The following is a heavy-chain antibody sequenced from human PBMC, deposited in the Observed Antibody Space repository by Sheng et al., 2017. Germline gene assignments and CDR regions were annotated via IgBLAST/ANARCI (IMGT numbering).Heavy chain of an antibody. J-gene: IGHJ3*02. D-gene: IGHD2-21*02. Sequence: EVDLVESGGGPVQPGGTLRLSCEVSGLTYRNYAMNWVRQAPGKGLEWVSGISGSGDYVYYADSVKGRFTISRDNWKNTLSLQMNSLRVDDSAVYYCATYCGGDCYAFDMWGTGQWFPSFQ. CDR1: GLTYRNYA. CDR3: ATYCGGDCYAFDM. V-gene: IGHV3-23*04. CDR2: ISGSGDYV.